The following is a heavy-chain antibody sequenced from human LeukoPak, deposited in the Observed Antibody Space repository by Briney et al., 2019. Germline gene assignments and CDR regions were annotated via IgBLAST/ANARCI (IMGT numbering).Heavy chain of an antibody. CDR1: GGSISSYY. J-gene: IGHJ4*02. V-gene: IGHV4-59*01. CDR2: IYCSGST. Sequence: ASETLSLTCTVSGGSISSYYWSWTRQPPGKGLEWIGYIYCSGSTNYNPSLKSRVTISVDTSKNQFSLKLSSVTAADTAVYYCARGGASSRYFDYWGQGTLVTVSS. CDR3: ARGGASSRYFDY. D-gene: IGHD3-16*02.